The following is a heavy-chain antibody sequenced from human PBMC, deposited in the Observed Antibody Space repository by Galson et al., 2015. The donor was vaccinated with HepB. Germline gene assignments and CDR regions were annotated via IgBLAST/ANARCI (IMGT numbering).Heavy chain of an antibody. D-gene: IGHD3-3*01. Sequence: SLRLSCAASGFTFRSFAMAWVRQSPGKGLEWVSSISGSGDSRYHADSVRGRLTISRDNSEDTLYLQMNSLRVDDTAVYYCAKPQTSGSLEFFAPILIFDYWGQGILVTVSS. CDR3: AKPQTSGSLEFFAPILIFDY. V-gene: IGHV3-23*01. CDR2: ISGSGDSR. J-gene: IGHJ4*02. CDR1: GFTFRSFA.